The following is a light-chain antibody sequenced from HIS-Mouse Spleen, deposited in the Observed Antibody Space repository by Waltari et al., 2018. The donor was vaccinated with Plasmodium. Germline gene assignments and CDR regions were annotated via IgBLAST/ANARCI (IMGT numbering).Light chain of an antibody. CDR1: SGINVGTYR. CDR2: YKSDSDK. Sequence: QAVLTQPSSLSASPGASASLTCTLRSGINVGTYRIYWYQQKPGSPPQYLRRYKSDSDKQQGSGVPSSFSGSKDASANAGILLISGLQSEDEADYYCMIWHSSAWVFGGGTKLTVL. CDR3: MIWHSSAWV. V-gene: IGLV5-45*03. J-gene: IGLJ3*02.